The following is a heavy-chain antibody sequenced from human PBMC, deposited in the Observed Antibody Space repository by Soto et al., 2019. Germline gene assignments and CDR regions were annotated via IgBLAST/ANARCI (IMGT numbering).Heavy chain of an antibody. CDR3: ANYYYYDSSGYLNWYFDL. D-gene: IGHD3-22*01. Sequence: QVQLVESGGGVVQPGRSLRLSCAASGFTFSSYAMHWVRQAPGKGLEWVAVISYDGSNKYYADSVKGRFTISRDNXKXTXXLQMNSLRAEDTAVYYCANYYYYDSSGYLNWYFDLWGRGTLVTVSS. J-gene: IGHJ2*01. V-gene: IGHV3-30-3*01. CDR1: GFTFSSYA. CDR2: ISYDGSNK.